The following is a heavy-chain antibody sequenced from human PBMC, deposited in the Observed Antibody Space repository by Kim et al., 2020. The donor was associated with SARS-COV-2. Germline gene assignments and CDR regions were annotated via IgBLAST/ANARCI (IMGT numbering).Heavy chain of an antibody. D-gene: IGHD6-13*01. Sequence: SETLSLTCTVSGGSISSYYWSWIRQPPGKGLEWIGYIYYSGSTNYNPSLKSRVTISVDTSKNQFSLKLSSVTAADTAVYYCAREVAAAGLDAFDIWGQGTMVTVSS. CDR1: GGSISSYY. J-gene: IGHJ3*02. CDR3: AREVAAAGLDAFDI. CDR2: IYYSGST. V-gene: IGHV4-59*01.